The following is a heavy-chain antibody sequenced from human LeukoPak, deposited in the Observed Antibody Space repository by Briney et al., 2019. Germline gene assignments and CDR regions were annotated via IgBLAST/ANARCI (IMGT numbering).Heavy chain of an antibody. CDR2: INHSGST. CDR3: ARGVGIQLWIY. Sequence: SETLSLTCAVYGGSFSVYYWSWIRQPPGKGLEWIGEINHSGSTNYNPSLKSRVTISVDTPKNQFSLKLSSVTAADTAVYYCARGVGIQLWIYWGQGTLVTVSS. D-gene: IGHD5-18*01. J-gene: IGHJ4*02. CDR1: GGSFSVYY. V-gene: IGHV4-34*01.